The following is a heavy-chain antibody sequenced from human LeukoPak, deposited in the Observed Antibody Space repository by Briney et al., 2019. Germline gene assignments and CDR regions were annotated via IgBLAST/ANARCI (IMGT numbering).Heavy chain of an antibody. CDR2: IYTSGNT. CDR1: GGSLSNYC. J-gene: IGHJ4*02. V-gene: IGHV4-4*07. D-gene: IGHD2-2*01. Sequence: TSETLSLTCTVSGGSLSNYCWLWVRQPAGKAPEWIGRIYTSGNTNYNPSLMGRVTMSMDMSKNQLSLKLNSVTAADTAVYYCAREFDRGSSDYWGQGTLVTVSS. CDR3: AREFDRGSSDY.